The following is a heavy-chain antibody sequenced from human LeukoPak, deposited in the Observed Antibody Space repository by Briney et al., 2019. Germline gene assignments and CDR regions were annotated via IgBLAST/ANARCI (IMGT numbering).Heavy chain of an antibody. CDR2: ISYDGSNK. CDR1: GFTFSSYA. CDR3: ARGTAAGGD. Sequence: PGGSLRLSCAASGFTFSSYAMHWVRQAPGKGLEWVAVISYDGSNKYYADSVKGRFTISRDNSKNTLYLQMNSLRAEDTAVYYCARGTAAGGDWGQGTLVTVSS. V-gene: IGHV3-30-3*01. D-gene: IGHD6-13*01. J-gene: IGHJ4*02.